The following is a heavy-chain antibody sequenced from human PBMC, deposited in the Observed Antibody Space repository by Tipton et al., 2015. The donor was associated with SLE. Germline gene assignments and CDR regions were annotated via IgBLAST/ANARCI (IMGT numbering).Heavy chain of an antibody. Sequence: QLVQSGAEVKKPGASVKVSCKASEYTFTDYYIHWVRQAPGQGLEWMGRVNANSGATKFADMFQGRVTMTRDTSSNTAYMELSSLRSDDTAIYYCARDRSSGGSFYFDYWGQGTRVTVSS. V-gene: IGHV1-2*06. D-gene: IGHD3-10*01. J-gene: IGHJ4*02. CDR3: ARDRSSGGSFYFDY. CDR2: VNANSGAT. CDR1: EYTFTDYY.